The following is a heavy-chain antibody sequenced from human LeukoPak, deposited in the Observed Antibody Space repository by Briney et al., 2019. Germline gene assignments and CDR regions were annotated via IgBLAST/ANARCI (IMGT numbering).Heavy chain of an antibody. V-gene: IGHV1-46*01. CDR2: INPSGGST. Sequence: AASVKVSCKASEYTFTSYYMHWVRQAPGQGLEWMGIINPSGGSTSYAQKFQGRVTMTRDTSTSTVYMELSSLRSEDTAVYYCASTHFPDGDCDPDAFDIWGQGTMVTVSS. J-gene: IGHJ3*02. D-gene: IGHD2-21*02. CDR1: EYTFTSYY. CDR3: ASTHFPDGDCDPDAFDI.